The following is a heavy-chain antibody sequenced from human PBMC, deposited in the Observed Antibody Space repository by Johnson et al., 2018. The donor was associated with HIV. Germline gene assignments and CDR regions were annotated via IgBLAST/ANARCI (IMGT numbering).Heavy chain of an antibody. D-gene: IGHD4/OR15-4a*01. V-gene: IGHV3-23*04. J-gene: IGHJ3*02. CDR1: GFTFSSYA. CDR2: ISGSGGST. CDR3: AREGLVRPGGAFDI. Sequence: VQLVESGGGLIQPGGSLRLSCAASGFTFSSYAMSWVRQAPGKGLEWVSAISGSGGSTYYADSVKGRFTISRDNGKKSLYLQMNSLRAEDTALYYCAREGLVRPGGAFDIWGQGTMVTVSS.